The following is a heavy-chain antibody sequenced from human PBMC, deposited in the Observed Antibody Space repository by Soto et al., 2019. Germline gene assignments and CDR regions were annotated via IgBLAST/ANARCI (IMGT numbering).Heavy chain of an antibody. J-gene: IGHJ5*02. D-gene: IGHD5-18*01. CDR2: ISGSGGST. V-gene: IGHV3-23*01. Sequence: SLSLSCAASGFTFSSYAMSWVRQAPGKGLEWVSAISGSGGSTYYADSVKGRFTISRDNSENTLYLQMNSLRAEDTAVYYCAKDLSSYGFNWFDPWGQGILVIVAS. CDR3: AKDLSSYGFNWFDP. CDR1: GFTFSSYA.